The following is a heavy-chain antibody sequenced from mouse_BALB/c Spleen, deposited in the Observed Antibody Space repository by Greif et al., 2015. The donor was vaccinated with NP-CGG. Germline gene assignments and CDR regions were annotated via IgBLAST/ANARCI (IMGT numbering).Heavy chain of an antibody. CDR3: NACRGSRYYYAMDY. CDR2: IDPENGDT. J-gene: IGHJ4*01. D-gene: IGHD1-1*01. V-gene: IGHV14-4*02. CDR1: GFNIKDYY. Sequence: VQLQQSGAELVRSGASVKLSCTASGFNIKDYYMHWVKQRPEQGLEWIGWIDPENGDTEYAPKFQGKATMTADTSSNTAYLQLSSLTSEDTAVYYCNACRGSRYYYAMDYWGQGTSVTVSS.